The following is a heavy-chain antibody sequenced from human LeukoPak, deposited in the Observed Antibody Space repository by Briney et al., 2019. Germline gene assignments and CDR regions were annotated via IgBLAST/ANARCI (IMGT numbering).Heavy chain of an antibody. CDR2: ISGSGAST. V-gene: IGHV3-23*01. CDR1: VFTFSTYA. J-gene: IGHJ6*02. Sequence: GGSLRLSSAASVFTFSTYAMSWVRQAPGQGLEWVSAISGSGASTYYADSVKGRFTISRDNSKNTLYLQMNSLRAEDTAVYYCTKSITYYYDSSGYSNPYYYYYGMDVWGQGTTVTVSS. CDR3: TKSITYYYDSSGYSNPYYYYYGMDV. D-gene: IGHD3-22*01.